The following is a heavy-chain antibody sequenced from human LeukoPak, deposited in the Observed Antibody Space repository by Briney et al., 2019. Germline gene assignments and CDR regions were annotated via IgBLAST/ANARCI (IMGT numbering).Heavy chain of an antibody. CDR3: ARDYSSGWYEVYFDY. J-gene: IGHJ4*02. V-gene: IGHV1-2*02. CDR2: INPNSGGT. Sequence: ASVKVSCKASGYTFTGYYMHWVRQAPGQGLEWMGWINPNSGGTNYAQKFQGRVTMTWDTSISTAYMELSRLRSDDTAMYYCARDYSSGWYEVYFDYWGQGTLVTVSS. D-gene: IGHD6-19*01. CDR1: GYTFTGYY.